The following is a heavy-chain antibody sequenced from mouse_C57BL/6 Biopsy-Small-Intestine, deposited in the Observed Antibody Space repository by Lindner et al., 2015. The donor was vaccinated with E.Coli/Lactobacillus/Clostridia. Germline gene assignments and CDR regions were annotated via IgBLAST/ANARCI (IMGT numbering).Heavy chain of an antibody. D-gene: IGHD2-10*02. Sequence: VQLQESGAELVKPGASVKMSCKASGYTFTTYPIEWMKQNHGKSLEWIGNFHPYNDDTKYNEKFKGKATLTVEKSSSTVYLELSRLTSDDSAVYYCARRGLRYGNYGYFDVWGTGTTVTVSS. CDR3: ARRGLRYGNYGYFDV. J-gene: IGHJ1*03. CDR2: FHPYNDDT. V-gene: IGHV1-47*01. CDR1: GYTFTTYP.